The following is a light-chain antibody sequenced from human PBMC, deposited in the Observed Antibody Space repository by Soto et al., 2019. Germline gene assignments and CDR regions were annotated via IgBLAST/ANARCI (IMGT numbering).Light chain of an antibody. CDR3: QQYNIWPYT. Sequence: EIVLTQPPATLAVSPGERATLSCRASQSVSSLLAWYQQKPRQAPRLLIYDTSTRATGIPARFSGSGSGTDFTLTISSLQSEDFAIYYCQQYNIWPYTFGQGPKVDIK. J-gene: IGKJ2*01. CDR2: DTS. CDR1: QSVSSL. V-gene: IGKV3-15*01.